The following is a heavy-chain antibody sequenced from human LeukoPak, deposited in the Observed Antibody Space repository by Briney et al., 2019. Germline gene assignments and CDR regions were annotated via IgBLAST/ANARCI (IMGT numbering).Heavy chain of an antibody. CDR2: ISSNGGST. D-gene: IGHD6-13*01. Sequence: PSGGSLRLSCAASGFTFSSYAMHWVRQAPGKGLEYVSAISSNGGSTYYANSVKGRFTISRDNSKNTLYLQMGSLRAEDMAVYYCARTAPRIAAAARPEFDYWGQGTLVTVSS. J-gene: IGHJ4*02. V-gene: IGHV3-64*01. CDR1: GFTFSSYA. CDR3: ARTAPRIAAAARPEFDY.